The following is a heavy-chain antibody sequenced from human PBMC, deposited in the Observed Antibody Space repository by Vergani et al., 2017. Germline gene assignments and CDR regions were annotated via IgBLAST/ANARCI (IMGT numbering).Heavy chain of an antibody. CDR2: IYYSGST. V-gene: IGHV4-39*07. J-gene: IGHJ6*02. D-gene: IGHD1-26*01. CDR1: GGSISSSSYY. CDR3: ARDLWELLYYYGMDV. Sequence: QLQLQESGPGLVKPSETLSLTCTVSGGSISSSSYYWGWIRQPPGKGLEWLGSIYYSGSTYSNPSLKSRVTISVDTSKNQFSLKLSSVTAADTAVYYCARDLWELLYYYGMDVWGQGTTVTVSS.